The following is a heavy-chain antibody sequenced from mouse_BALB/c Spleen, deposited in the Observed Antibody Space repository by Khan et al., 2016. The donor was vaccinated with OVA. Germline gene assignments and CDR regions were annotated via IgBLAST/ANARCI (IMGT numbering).Heavy chain of an antibody. V-gene: IGHV5-15*02. CDR2: VSSLAYTF. CDR1: GFTFSDYG. Sequence: EVELVESGGGLVQPGGSRKLSCAASGFTFSDYGMAWVRQAPGKGPEWVAFVSSLAYTFYYADTVTGRFTISRENAKNTLYLDMSSVRSEDTAMYYCARGGKGGFAYWGQGTLVTVSA. J-gene: IGHJ3*01. CDR3: ARGGKGGFAY.